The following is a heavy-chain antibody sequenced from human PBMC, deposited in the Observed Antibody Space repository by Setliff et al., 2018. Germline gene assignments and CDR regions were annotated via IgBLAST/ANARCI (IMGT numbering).Heavy chain of an antibody. CDR1: GYTFTNYD. CDR2: MNSNSGNT. Sequence: GASVKVSCKASGYTFTNYDINWVRQATGQGLEWIGWMNSNSGNTGYEQKLQSRVTMTRDTAISTAYLELGSLRSEDTAVYYCARRPGYRSAHSNDSYWGQGTLVTVSS. D-gene: IGHD3-16*02. J-gene: IGHJ4*02. V-gene: IGHV1-8*01. CDR3: ARRPGYRSAHSNDSY.